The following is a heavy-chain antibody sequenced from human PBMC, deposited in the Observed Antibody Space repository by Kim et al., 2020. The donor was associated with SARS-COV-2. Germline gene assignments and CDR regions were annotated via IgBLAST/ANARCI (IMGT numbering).Heavy chain of an antibody. D-gene: IGHD1-26*01. Sequence: SETLSLTCTVSGGSISSYYWSWIRQPPGKGLEWIGYIYYSGSTNYNPSLKSRVTISVDTSKNQFSLKLSSVTAADTAVYYCAGGGSGSYYADYWGQGTLVTVSS. V-gene: IGHV4-59*13. J-gene: IGHJ4*02. CDR3: AGGGSGSYYADY. CDR1: GGSISSYY. CDR2: IYYSGST.